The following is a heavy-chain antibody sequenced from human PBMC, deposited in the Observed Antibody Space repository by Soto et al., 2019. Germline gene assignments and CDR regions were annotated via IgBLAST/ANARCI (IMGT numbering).Heavy chain of an antibody. V-gene: IGHV3-7*03. CDR1: GFTFGNNW. Sequence: EVQLVESGGGLVQPGGSLRLSCAASGFTFGNNWMSWVRQAPGKGLEWVANIKRDGSEKYYVDSVKGRFAISRENAKNTLYLQMTRLSADDTAVYYCASLEWESSGYADDWGQGTLVTVSS. D-gene: IGHD3-3*01. CDR2: IKRDGSEK. CDR3: ASLEWESSGYADD. J-gene: IGHJ4*02.